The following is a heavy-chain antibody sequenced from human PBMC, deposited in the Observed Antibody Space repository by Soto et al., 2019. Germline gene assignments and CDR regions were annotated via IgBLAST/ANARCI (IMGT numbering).Heavy chain of an antibody. CDR3: ARELVAEPLDY. CDR1: EVTCSSYS. D-gene: IGHD5-12*01. V-gene: IGHV3-48*01. CDR2: ISSSSSTI. J-gene: IGHJ4*02. Sequence: PGGPLRVSCGAAEVTCSSYSMNWVRQAPGKGLEWVSYISSSSSTIYYADSVKGRFTISRDNAKNSLYLQMNSLRAEDTAVYYCARELVAEPLDYWGQGTLVTVSS.